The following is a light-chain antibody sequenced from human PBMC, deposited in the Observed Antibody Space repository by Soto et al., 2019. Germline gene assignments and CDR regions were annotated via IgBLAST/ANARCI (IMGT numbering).Light chain of an antibody. CDR1: QSLGSGY. Sequence: EIVLRQSPGTLSLSPGERATLSCTASQSLGSGYLGWYQQKPGQAPRLLIYGASTRSTGIPDRFSGSGSGTDFTLTISRLEPADFAVYYCKQFGRSPPSWTFGQGTKVEIK. V-gene: IGKV3-20*01. J-gene: IGKJ1*01. CDR2: GAS. CDR3: KQFGRSPPSWT.